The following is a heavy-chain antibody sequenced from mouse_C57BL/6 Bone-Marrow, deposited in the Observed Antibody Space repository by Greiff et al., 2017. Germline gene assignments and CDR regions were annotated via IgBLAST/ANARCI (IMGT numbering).Heavy chain of an antibody. CDR2: IYPRSGNT. Sequence: VQLQQSGAELARPGASVKLSCKASGYTFTSYGISWVKQRTGQGLEWIGEIYPRSGNTYYNEKFEGKATLTADKSSSTAYMELRSLTSEDSAVYFCARQVTTVVSDWYFDVWGTGTTVTVSS. D-gene: IGHD1-1*01. CDR3: ARQVTTVVSDWYFDV. CDR1: GYTFTSYG. V-gene: IGHV1-81*01. J-gene: IGHJ1*03.